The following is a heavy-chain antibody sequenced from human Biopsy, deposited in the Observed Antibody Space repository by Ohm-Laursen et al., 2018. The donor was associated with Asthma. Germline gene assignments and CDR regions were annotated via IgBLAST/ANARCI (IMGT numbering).Heavy chain of an antibody. CDR2: IYHSGST. D-gene: IGHD3-10*01. CDR1: GGSISSSNW. Sequence: SDTLSLTCAVSGGSISSSNWWSWVRQPPGKGLEWIGEIYHSGSTNYNPSLKSRVTISVDKSKNQFSLKLSSVTAADTAVYYCAKLRITMVQGVIMNVEYYYGMDVWGQGTTVTVSS. J-gene: IGHJ6*02. V-gene: IGHV4-4*02. CDR3: AKLRITMVQGVIMNVEYYYGMDV.